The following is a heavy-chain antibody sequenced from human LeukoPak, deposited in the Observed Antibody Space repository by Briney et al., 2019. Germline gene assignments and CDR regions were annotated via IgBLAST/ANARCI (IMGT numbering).Heavy chain of an antibody. D-gene: IGHD3-10*01. V-gene: IGHV3-21*01. CDR2: ISSSSSYI. J-gene: IGHJ4*02. CDR1: GFTFSSYS. Sequence: GGSLRLSCAASGFTFSSYSMNWVRQAPGKGLEWVSSISSSSSYIYYADSVKGRFTISRDNAKNSLYLQMNSLRAEDTAVYYCARDRVLHMVRGVFDYWGQGTLVTVSS. CDR3: ARDRVLHMVRGVFDY.